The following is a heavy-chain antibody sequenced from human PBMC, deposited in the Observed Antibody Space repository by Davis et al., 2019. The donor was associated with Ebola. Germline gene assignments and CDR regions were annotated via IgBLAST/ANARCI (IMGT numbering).Heavy chain of an antibody. CDR2: INWDSSSR. V-gene: IGHV3-9*01. J-gene: IGHJ3*02. D-gene: IGHD2/OR15-2a*01. CDR3: AKAPFLEGAFDM. CDR1: GFTFDDYA. Sequence: GGSLRLSCAASGFTFDDYAMHWVRKAPGKGLEWVSGINWDSSSRVYVDSVKGRFTISRDNAKNSLSLQMNSLRTEDTALYYCAKAPFLEGAFDMWGQGTMVTVSS.